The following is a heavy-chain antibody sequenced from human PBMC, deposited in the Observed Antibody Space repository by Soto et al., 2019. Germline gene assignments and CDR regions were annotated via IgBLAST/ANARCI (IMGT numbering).Heavy chain of an antibody. CDR2: IIPIFATP. Sequence: QDHLVQSGAAVKKPASSIKISCRSTGGTFSTFAFSWVRQAPGQGLEWMGGIIPIFATPIYAQKYQGRVTITADDSTSTAYREVTSLRSNDTAVYFCARGEYDVIVMAGTSRGYQPAYHGMDVWGQGTSVTVSS. J-gene: IGHJ6*02. CDR3: ARGEYDVIVMAGTSRGYQPAYHGMDV. CDR1: GGTFSTFA. V-gene: IGHV1-69*12. D-gene: IGHD2-21*01.